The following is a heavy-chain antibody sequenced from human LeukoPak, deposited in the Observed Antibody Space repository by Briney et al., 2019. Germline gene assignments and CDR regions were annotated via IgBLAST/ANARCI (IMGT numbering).Heavy chain of an antibody. V-gene: IGHV3-23*01. CDR2: ISGSGGST. D-gene: IGHD3-22*01. J-gene: IGHJ4*02. Sequence: PGRSLRLSCAASGFTFSSYAMSWVRQAPGKGLEWVSAISGSGGSTYYADSVKGRFTISRDNSKNTLYLQMNSLRAEDTAVYYCAKDFLGWDPGMYYYDSSRERDYWGQGTLVTVSS. CDR3: AKDFLGWDPGMYYYDSSRERDY. CDR1: GFTFSSYA.